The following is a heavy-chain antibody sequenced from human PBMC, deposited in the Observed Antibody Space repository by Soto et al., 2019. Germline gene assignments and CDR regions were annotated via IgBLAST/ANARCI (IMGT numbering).Heavy chain of an antibody. CDR2: IIPILGIA. V-gene: IGHV1-69*02. D-gene: IGHD1-26*01. CDR1: GGTFSSYI. CDR3: ARFPQTALVGAAYFDY. J-gene: IGHJ4*02. Sequence: QVQLVQSGAEVKKPGSSVKVSCKASGGTFSSYIISWVRQAPGQGLEWMGRIIPILGIANYAQKFQGRVTITADKSTSTAYMELSSLRSEETAVYYCARFPQTALVGAAYFDYWGQGTLVTVSS.